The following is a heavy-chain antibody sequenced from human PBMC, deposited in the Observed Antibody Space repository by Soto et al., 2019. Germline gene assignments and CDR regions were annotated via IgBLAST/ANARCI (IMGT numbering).Heavy chain of an antibody. V-gene: IGHV3-21*01. CDR3: AREGGTAMSHGFLGDYDGMDV. CDR1: GFTFSSYS. J-gene: IGHJ6*02. CDR2: ISSSSSYI. D-gene: IGHD5-18*01. Sequence: EVQLVESGGGLVKPGGSLRLSCAASGFTFSSYSMNWVRQAPGKGLEWVSSISSSSSYIYYADSVKGRFTISRDNAKNXRXLXXNRLRGGDTAVYYCAREGGTAMSHGFLGDYDGMDVWGQGTTVTVSS.